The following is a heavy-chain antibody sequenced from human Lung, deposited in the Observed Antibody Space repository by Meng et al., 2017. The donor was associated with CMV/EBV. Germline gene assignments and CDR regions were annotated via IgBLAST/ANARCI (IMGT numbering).Heavy chain of an antibody. V-gene: IGHV5-51*01. J-gene: IGHJ3*02. D-gene: IGHD1-26*01. CDR1: GYSFTSYW. CDR2: IYPGDSDT. CDR3: ARNLQGGAFDI. Sequence: GGSLRLSCKGSGYSFTSYWIGWVRQMPGKGLEWMGIIYPGDSDTRYSPSFQGQVTISADKSISTAYLQWSSLKASDTAKYYCARNLQGGAFDIWGQGTMVXVSS.